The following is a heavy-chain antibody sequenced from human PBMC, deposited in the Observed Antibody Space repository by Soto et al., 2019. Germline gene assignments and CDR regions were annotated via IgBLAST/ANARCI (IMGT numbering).Heavy chain of an antibody. D-gene: IGHD3-9*01. V-gene: IGHV1-8*01. CDR2: MNPNSGNT. CDR1: GYTFTSYD. Sequence: QVQLVQSGAEVKKPGASVKVSCKASGYTFTSYDINWVRQATGQGLEWMGWMNPNSGNTGYAQKYQGRVTMTRNISISTAYRELGSLRSEDTAVYYCARGPYLRYPIQYYYYYGMDVWGQGTTVTVSS. CDR3: ARGPYLRYPIQYYYYYGMDV. J-gene: IGHJ6*02.